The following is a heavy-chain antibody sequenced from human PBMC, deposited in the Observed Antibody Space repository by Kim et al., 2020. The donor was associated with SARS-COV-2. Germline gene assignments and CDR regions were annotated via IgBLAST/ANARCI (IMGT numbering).Heavy chain of an antibody. CDR3: ARGGSKFDP. Sequence: SEKYYVDPVKGRFTISRDNAKNSLDLQMNSLRVEDTAVYYCARGGSKFDPWGQGTLVTVSS. D-gene: IGHD6-6*01. J-gene: IGHJ5*02. CDR2: SEK. V-gene: IGHV3-7*01.